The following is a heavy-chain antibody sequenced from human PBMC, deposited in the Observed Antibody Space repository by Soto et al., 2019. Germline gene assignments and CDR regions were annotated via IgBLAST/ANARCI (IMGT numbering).Heavy chain of an antibody. CDR1: GYSFTSYW. J-gene: IGHJ4*02. Sequence: GESLKISCKASGYSFTSYWIGWVRQMPGKGLEWMGIIYPGDSDTIYSPSFQGQVTISADKSITNAYLQWRSLKASDSAMYYCARHDPYCGGDCSSFDLWGQGTLVTVSS. CDR3: ARHDPYCGGDCSSFDL. CDR2: IYPGDSDT. V-gene: IGHV5-51*01. D-gene: IGHD2-21*02.